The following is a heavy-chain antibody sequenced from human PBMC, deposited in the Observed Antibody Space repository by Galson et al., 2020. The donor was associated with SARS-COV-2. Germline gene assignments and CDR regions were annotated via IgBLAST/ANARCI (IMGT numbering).Heavy chain of an antibody. V-gene: IGHV4-31*03. CDR2: IYYSGST. CDR3: ARAPVLRYFDWLLSAGAFDI. D-gene: IGHD3-9*01. Sequence: SETLSLTCTVSGGSISSGGYYWSWIRQHPGKGLEWIGYIYYSGSTYYNPSLKSRVTISVDTSKNQFSLKLSSVTAADTAVYYWARAPVLRYFDWLLSAGAFDIWGQGTMVTVSS. CDR1: GGSISSGGYY. J-gene: IGHJ3*02.